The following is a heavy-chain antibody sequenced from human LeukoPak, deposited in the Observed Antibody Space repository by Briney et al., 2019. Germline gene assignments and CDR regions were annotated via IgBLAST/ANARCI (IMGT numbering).Heavy chain of an antibody. CDR2: ISDSGGRT. CDR3: AKRGVVIRVILVGFHKEAYYFDS. D-gene: IGHD3-22*01. V-gene: IGHV3-23*01. CDR1: GIPLNNYG. Sequence: GGSLRLSCAVSGIPLNNYGMSWVRQAPGKGLEWVAGISDSGGRTNYADSVKGRFTISRDNPKNTLYLQMNSLRAEDTAVYFCAKRGVVIRVILVGFHKEAYYFDSWGQGALVTVSS. J-gene: IGHJ4*02.